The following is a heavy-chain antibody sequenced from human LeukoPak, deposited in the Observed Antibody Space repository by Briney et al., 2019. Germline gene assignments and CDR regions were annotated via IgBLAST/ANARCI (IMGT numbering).Heavy chain of an antibody. V-gene: IGHV1-18*01. CDR3: ARVPLSDSGSYSYYYYMDV. CDR2: ISAYNGNT. D-gene: IGHD1-26*01. J-gene: IGHJ6*03. CDR1: GYTFTSYG. Sequence: ASVKVSCKASGYTFTSYGISWVRQAPGQGLEWMGWISAYNGNTNYAQKLQGRVTMTTDTSTSTAYMELRSLRSDDTAVYYCARVPLSDSGSYSYYYYMDVWGKGPRSPSP.